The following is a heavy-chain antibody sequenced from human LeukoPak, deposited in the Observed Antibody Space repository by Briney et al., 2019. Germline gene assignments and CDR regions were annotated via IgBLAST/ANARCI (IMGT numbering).Heavy chain of an antibody. V-gene: IGHV4-61*01. CDR1: GDPISSYSNYK. Sequence: SESLSLTCTVSGDPISSYSNYKWSWIRQPRGKGLEWIGYIYYHGSTNYNPSLKSRVTFSVDTSKNQFSLKLSSVTAADTAVYYCAREYSAFDYWGQGNLVTVSS. J-gene: IGHJ4*02. CDR3: AREYSAFDY. CDR2: IYYHGST. D-gene: IGHD6-13*01.